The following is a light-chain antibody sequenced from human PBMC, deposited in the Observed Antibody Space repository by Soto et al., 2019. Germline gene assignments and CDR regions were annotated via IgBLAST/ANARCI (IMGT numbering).Light chain of an antibody. CDR3: QQYNEWPPWT. CDR2: AAS. Sequence: EIVMTQSPVTLSGSPGERATLSCRTSQSVGSNLAWYQQKPGQPPRLLIYAASARAIGIPARFGGSGSGTEFTLTISSLQSEDFAVYYCQQYNEWPPWTFGQGTKVEIK. V-gene: IGKV3-15*01. J-gene: IGKJ1*01. CDR1: QSVGSN.